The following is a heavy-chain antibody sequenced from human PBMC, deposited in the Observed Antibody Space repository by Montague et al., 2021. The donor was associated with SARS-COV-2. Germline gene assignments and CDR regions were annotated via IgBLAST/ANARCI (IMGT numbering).Heavy chain of an antibody. Sequence: SETLSLTCTVSDGYFSSGVYEWWGWIRQPPGKGLQWIGSATYSGSNTYNPSLKNRVTVSVCPSGSQFYLRLHSVTATDTAVYYCAGDTRSGVSGNYFDTGGQGSRVTVSS. D-gene: IGHD3-3*01. V-gene: IGHV4-39*02. CDR2: ATYSGSN. J-gene: IGHJ4*02. CDR3: AGDTRSGVSGNYFDT. CDR1: DGYFSSGVYE.